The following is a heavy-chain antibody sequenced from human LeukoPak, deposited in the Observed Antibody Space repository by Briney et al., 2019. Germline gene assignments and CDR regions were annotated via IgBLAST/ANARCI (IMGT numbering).Heavy chain of an antibody. V-gene: IGHV3-23*01. CDR3: ATYYYRSGSPLRYFDY. CDR1: GFTFSTYA. D-gene: IGHD3-10*01. J-gene: IGHJ4*02. CDR2: ISASGGST. Sequence: GGSLRLSCSVSGFTFSTYAMSWVRQAPGKGLGCVSTISASGGSTYYADSVKGRFTISRDNSKNTLYLQMNSLRAEDTAVYYCATYYYRSGSPLRYFDYWGQGTLVTVSS.